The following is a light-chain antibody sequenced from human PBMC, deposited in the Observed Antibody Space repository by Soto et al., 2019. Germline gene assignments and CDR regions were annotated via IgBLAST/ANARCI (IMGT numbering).Light chain of an antibody. J-gene: IGKJ2*01. Sequence: EIVLTQSPGTLSLSPGERATLSCRASQSVSRTYLGWYQQKPGQAPRLLIYGASSRATGIPDRFSGSGSGTGSTLTISRLEPEDFPVYYCHQYGSSPRTFGQGTRLEIK. V-gene: IGKV3-20*01. CDR2: GAS. CDR1: QSVSRTY. CDR3: HQYGSSPRT.